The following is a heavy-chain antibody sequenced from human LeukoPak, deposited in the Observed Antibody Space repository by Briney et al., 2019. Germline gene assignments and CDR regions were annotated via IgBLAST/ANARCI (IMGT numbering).Heavy chain of an antibody. V-gene: IGHV3-7*01. CDR1: GFTFSNYW. Sequence: GGSLRLSCAASGFTFSNYWMSWVRQAPGKGLEWVANIKEDGSEKYYVDSVKGRFTISRDNAESSLYLQMNNLRAEDTAVFYCASVGYDSSGYYYYWGQGTLVTVSS. J-gene: IGHJ4*02. CDR2: IKEDGSEK. CDR3: ASVGYDSSGYYYY. D-gene: IGHD3-22*01.